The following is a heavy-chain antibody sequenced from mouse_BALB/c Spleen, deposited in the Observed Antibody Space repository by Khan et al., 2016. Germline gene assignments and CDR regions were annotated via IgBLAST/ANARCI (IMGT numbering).Heavy chain of an antibody. V-gene: IGHV2-6-7*01. CDR1: GFSIIAYG. D-gene: IGHD2-2*01. CDR2: IWGDGST. CDR3: ARDGWGYYAMDY. Sequence: QMQLEESGPGLVVPSQSLSITCTVSGFSIIAYGVNWVRQPPGKGLEWLGMIWGDGSTDYNSALKSRLNITKDNSKSQVFLKMNSLQTDDTARYYCARDGWGYYAMDYWGQGTSVTVSS. J-gene: IGHJ4*01.